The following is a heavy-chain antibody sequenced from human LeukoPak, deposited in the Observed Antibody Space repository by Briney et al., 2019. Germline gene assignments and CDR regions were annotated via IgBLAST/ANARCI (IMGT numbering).Heavy chain of an antibody. V-gene: IGHV1-18*01. CDR3: ARGRPIAVAGKDYYYMDV. J-gene: IGHJ6*03. CDR1: GYTFTSYG. CDR2: ISAYNGNT. D-gene: IGHD6-19*01. Sequence: GASVTVSCKASGYTFTSYGISWVRQAPGQGLEWMGWISAYNGNTNYAQKLQGRVTMTTDTSTSTAYMELRSLRSDDTAVYYCARGRPIAVAGKDYYYMDVWGKGTTVTVSS.